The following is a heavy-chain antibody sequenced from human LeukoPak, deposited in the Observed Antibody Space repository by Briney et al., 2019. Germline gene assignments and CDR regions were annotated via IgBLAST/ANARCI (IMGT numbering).Heavy chain of an antibody. CDR2: ISSSSSYT. CDR1: GFTFSDYY. D-gene: IGHD1-1*01. V-gene: IGHV3-11*06. CDR3: ARDSSTTGTTHDAFDI. Sequence: GGSLRLSCAASGFTFSDYYMSWIRQAPGKGLEWASYISSSSSYTNYADSVKGRFTISRDNAKNSLYLQMNSLRAEDTAVYYCARDSSTTGTTHDAFDIWGQGTMVTVSS. J-gene: IGHJ3*02.